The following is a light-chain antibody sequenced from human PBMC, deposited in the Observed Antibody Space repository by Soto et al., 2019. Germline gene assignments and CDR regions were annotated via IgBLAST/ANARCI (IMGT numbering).Light chain of an antibody. CDR3: QRYGG. CDR1: QSVSSSH. V-gene: IGKV3-20*01. Sequence: EIVMTQSPATLSVSPGGRATLSCRASQSVSSSHLAWYQQKPGQAPRLLIYSASSRATGIPDRFSGSGSGTDFTLTISRLEPEDFAVYYCQRYGGFGQGTKVDIK. CDR2: SAS. J-gene: IGKJ1*01.